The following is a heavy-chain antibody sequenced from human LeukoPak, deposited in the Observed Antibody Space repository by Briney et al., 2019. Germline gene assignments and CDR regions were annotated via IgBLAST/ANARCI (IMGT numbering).Heavy chain of an antibody. J-gene: IGHJ4*02. Sequence: PGGSLRLSCAASGFTFRTYGMHWVRQAPGKGLEWVSYISSSGSTIYYADSVKGRFTISRDNAKNSLYLQMNSLRAEDTAVYYCARDYYGEELVDYWGQGTLVTVSS. CDR1: GFTFRTYG. CDR3: ARDYYGEELVDY. V-gene: IGHV3-48*04. D-gene: IGHD4-17*01. CDR2: ISSSGSTI.